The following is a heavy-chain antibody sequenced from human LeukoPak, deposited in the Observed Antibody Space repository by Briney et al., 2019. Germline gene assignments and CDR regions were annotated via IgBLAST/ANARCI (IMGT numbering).Heavy chain of an antibody. D-gene: IGHD3-22*01. CDR1: GGPLSTYY. V-gene: IGHV4-59*01. CDR3: ARASGGYYNNWFDP. CDR2: IYYSGST. Sequence: SETLSLTCTVSGGPLSTYYRSWIRHPPGKGLEGMGYIYYSGSTNYNPSLKSRVTMSVDTSMNQFSLKLSSVTAADTAVYYCARASGGYYNNWFDPWGQGTLVTVSS. J-gene: IGHJ5*02.